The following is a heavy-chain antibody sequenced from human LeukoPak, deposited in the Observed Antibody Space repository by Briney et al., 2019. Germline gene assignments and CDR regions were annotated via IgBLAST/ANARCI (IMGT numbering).Heavy chain of an antibody. V-gene: IGHV3-23*01. D-gene: IGHD6-19*01. CDR2: ISGRGGST. CDR3: ARSGVTGTHWFDP. CDR1: GFTFTYYA. Sequence: PGGSLRLSCAASGFTFTYYAMTWVRQASGKGLEWVSGISGRGGSTNYADSVKGRFTISSDNSNNTLYLQMSSLTAEDTAVYYCARSGVTGTHWFDPWGQGTLVTVSS. J-gene: IGHJ5*02.